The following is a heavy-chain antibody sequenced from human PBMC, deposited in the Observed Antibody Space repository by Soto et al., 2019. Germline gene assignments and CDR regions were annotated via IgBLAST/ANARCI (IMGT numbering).Heavy chain of an antibody. CDR2: INHSGST. V-gene: IGHV4-34*01. J-gene: IGHJ6*02. D-gene: IGHD6-19*01. CDR1: GGSFSGYY. CDR3: ARFPVAGYYYYGMDV. Sequence: QVQLQQWGAGLLKPSETLSLTCAVYGGSFSGYYWSWIRQPPGKGLEWIGEINHSGSTNYNPSLKSRVNISVDTSKSQFSLKLSSVTAADTAVYYCARFPVAGYYYYGMDVWGQGTTVTVSS.